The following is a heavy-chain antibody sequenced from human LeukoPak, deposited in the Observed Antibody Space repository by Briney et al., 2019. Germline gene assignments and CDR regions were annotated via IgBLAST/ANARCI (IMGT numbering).Heavy chain of an antibody. CDR2: IDPGDSYT. D-gene: IGHD2-15*01. CDR1: GYRFTSYW. CDR3: ARQGYCSGGSCYSYYYYGMDV. V-gene: IGHV5-10-1*01. J-gene: IGHJ6*04. Sequence: PGESLQISCKGSGYRFTSYWISWVRQMPGKGLEWMGRIDPGDSYTNYSPSFQGHVTISADKSISTAYLQWSSLKASDTAMYYCARQGYCSGGSCYSYYYYGMDVWGKGTTVTVSS.